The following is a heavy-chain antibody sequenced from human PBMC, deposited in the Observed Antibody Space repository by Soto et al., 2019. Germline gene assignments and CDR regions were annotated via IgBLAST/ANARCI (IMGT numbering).Heavy chain of an antibody. Sequence: GLSLRLSYAASGVTFIIYAMSWVRQAPGKGLECVSAISGSGGSTYYADSVKGRFTISRDNSKNTLYLQMNSLRAEDTAVYYCAKDTSGGDSDAQDYWGQRPLVTVSS. CDR1: GVTFIIYA. D-gene: IGHD2-21*02. J-gene: IGHJ4*02. V-gene: IGHV3-23*01. CDR3: AKDTSGGDSDAQDY. CDR2: ISGSGGST.